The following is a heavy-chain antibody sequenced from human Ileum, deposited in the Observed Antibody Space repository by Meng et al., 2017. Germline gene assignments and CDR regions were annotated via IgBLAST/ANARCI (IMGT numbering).Heavy chain of an antibody. V-gene: IGHV4-4*02. D-gene: IGHD3-22*01. CDR2: IYHSGRT. J-gene: IGHJ4*02. CDR3: TTSVDNSGFYLDY. Sequence: QMKVHARCPVQGMPSGPLAPSGAPAGSTTTSDRWLTWARQSPGKGLEWIGEIYHSGRTNYNPSLTSLVTMSVDKSKKQISLNLSSVTAADTAVYYCTTSVDNSGFYLDYWGPGILVTVSS. CDR1: GSTTTSDRW.